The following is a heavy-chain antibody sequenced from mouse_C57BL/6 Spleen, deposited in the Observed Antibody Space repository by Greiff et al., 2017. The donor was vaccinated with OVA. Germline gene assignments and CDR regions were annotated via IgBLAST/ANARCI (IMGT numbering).Heavy chain of an antibody. D-gene: IGHD4-1*01. Sequence: QVQLQQSGAELVRPGTSVKVSCKASGYAFTNYLIEWVKQRPGQGLEWIGVINPGSGGTNYNEKFKGKATLTADKSSSTAYMQLSSLTSEDSAVYFCARQAPNWDGADDYWGQGTTLTVSS. CDR2: INPGSGGT. V-gene: IGHV1-54*01. CDR3: ARQAPNWDGADDY. CDR1: GYAFTNYL. J-gene: IGHJ2*01.